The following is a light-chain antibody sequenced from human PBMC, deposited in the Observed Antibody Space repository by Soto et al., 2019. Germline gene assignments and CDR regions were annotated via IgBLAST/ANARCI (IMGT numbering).Light chain of an antibody. Sequence: ERVMTQSPGTLSVSPGERATLSCRASQSINSNLAWYQQKPGQAPRLLIYGASTRATGIPARFSGSGSGTEFTLTISSLRSEDFAVYYCQQYNNSPLTFGGGTKVEIK. V-gene: IGKV3-15*01. CDR2: GAS. CDR3: QQYNNSPLT. CDR1: QSINSN. J-gene: IGKJ4*01.